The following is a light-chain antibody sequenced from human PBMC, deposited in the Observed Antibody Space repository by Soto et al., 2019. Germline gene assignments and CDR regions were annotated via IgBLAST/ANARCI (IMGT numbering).Light chain of an antibody. J-gene: IGLJ3*02. CDR3: SSYTSSSTLV. V-gene: IGLV2-14*01. CDR1: SSDVGGYNY. Sequence: QSALTQPASVSGSPGQSITISCTGTSSDVGGYNYVSWYQQHPGKAPKLMIYEVSNRPSGFSNRFSGSKSGNTASLTISGLQPEDEADYYRSSYTSSSTLVFGGGTKLTVL. CDR2: EVS.